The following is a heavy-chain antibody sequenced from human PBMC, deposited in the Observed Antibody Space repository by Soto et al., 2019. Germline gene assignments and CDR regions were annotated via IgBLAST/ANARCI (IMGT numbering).Heavy chain of an antibody. CDR1: GGTFSTYT. D-gene: IGHD4-4*01. Sequence: QVQLVQSGAEVKKPGSSVKVSCKASGGTFSTYTITWVRQAPGQGLEWMGRIIPIIGIINYAQKFQGRVTISADKFKGTAYMELNGLRSDDTAVYYCAGDPDSHYNDSHASSYPWGQGTLVTVSS. CDR3: AGDPDSHYNDSHASSYP. V-gene: IGHV1-69*08. CDR2: IIPIIGII. J-gene: IGHJ5*02.